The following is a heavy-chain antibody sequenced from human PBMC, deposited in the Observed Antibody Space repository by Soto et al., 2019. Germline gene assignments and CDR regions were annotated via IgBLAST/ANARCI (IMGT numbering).Heavy chain of an antibody. V-gene: IGHV1-3*01. CDR2: INAGNGNT. CDR3: ARDGGLVATIDLENYMDV. CDR1: GYTFTSYA. J-gene: IGHJ6*03. Sequence: QVQLVQSGAEVKKPGASVKVSCKASGYTFTSYAMHWVRQAPGQRLEWMGWINAGNGNTKYSQKFQGRVTITRDTSASTAYMELSSLRSEDTAVYYCARDGGLVATIDLENYMDVWGKGTTVTVSS. D-gene: IGHD5-12*01.